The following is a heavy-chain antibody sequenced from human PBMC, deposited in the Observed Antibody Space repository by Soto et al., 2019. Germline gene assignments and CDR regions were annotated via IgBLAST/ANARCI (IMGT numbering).Heavy chain of an antibody. V-gene: IGHV4-34*01. CDR1: GGSFSGYY. D-gene: IGHD6-6*01. Sequence: SETLSLTCAVYGGSFSGYYWSWIRQPPGKGLEWIGEINHSGSTNYNPSLKSRVTISVDTSKNQFSLKLSSVTAADTAVYDCARTGGSSIAARGSWLDPWGQGTLVTVS. J-gene: IGHJ5*02. CDR3: ARTGGSSIAARGSWLDP. CDR2: INHSGST.